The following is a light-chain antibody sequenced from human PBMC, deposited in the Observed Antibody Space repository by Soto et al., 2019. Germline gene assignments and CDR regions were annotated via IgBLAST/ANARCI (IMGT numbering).Light chain of an antibody. Sequence: DIQMTQSPSTLSASVGDRVTITCRASQSISSWLAWYQQKPGKAPKLLIYDAYTLESGVPTRFSGSGSGTEFTLTISCLQPDDFATYYCQQYNSPSTFGQGTKVEIK. CDR1: QSISSW. CDR2: DAY. V-gene: IGKV1-5*01. CDR3: QQYNSPST. J-gene: IGKJ1*01.